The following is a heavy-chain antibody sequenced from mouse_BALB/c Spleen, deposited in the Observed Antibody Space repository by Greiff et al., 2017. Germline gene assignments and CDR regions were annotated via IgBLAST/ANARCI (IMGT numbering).Heavy chain of an antibody. CDR2: INPGSGGT. CDR3: ARWITTGGTYYFDY. CDR1: GYTFTSYW. V-gene: IGHV1-54*01. J-gene: IGHJ2*01. Sequence: QVQLQQPGSELVRPGASVKLSCKASGYTFTSYWMHWVKQRPGQGLEWIGVINPGSGGTNYNEKFKGKATLTADKSSSTDYMQLSSLTSDDSAVYFCARWITTGGTYYFDYWGQGTTLTVSS. D-gene: IGHD1-1*01.